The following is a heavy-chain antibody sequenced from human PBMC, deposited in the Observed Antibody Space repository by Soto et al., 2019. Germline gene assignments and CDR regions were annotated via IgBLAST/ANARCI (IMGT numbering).Heavy chain of an antibody. CDR1: GGTFSIYA. CDR2: IIPIFGTA. J-gene: IGHJ3*02. CDR3: ARDQDVDTAMVTVFDI. Sequence: SVKVSCKASGGTFSIYAISWVRQAPGQGLEWMGGIIPIFGTANYAQKFQGRVTITADESTSTAYMELSSLRSEDTAVYYCARDQDVDTAMVTVFDIWGQGTMVTVS. V-gene: IGHV1-69*13. D-gene: IGHD5-18*01.